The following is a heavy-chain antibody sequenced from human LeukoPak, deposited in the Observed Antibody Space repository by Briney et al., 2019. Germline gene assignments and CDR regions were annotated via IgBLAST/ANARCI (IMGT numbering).Heavy chain of an antibody. Sequence: SETLSLTCAVYGGSFSGYYWSWIRQPPGKGLKWIGEINHSGSTYYNPSLKSRVTISVDTSKNQFSLKLSSVTAADTALYYCARGSGYSYNEYFFDNWGQGTLVTVSS. CDR1: GGSFSGYY. D-gene: IGHD5-18*01. CDR3: ARGSGYSYNEYFFDN. J-gene: IGHJ4*02. V-gene: IGHV4-34*01. CDR2: INHSGST.